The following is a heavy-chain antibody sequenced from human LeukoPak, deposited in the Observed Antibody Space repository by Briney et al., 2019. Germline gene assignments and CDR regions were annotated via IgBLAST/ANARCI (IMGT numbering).Heavy chain of an antibody. D-gene: IGHD1-26*01. Sequence: SQTLSLTCTVSGGSLSSGTFYGSWIRQPAGKGLEWIGRVYTSGSTDYNSSFMSRVTISIDTSKNQFFLKLSSVTAADTAVYYCARVGGYSGSYYYFDNWGQGTLVTVSS. CDR1: GGSLSSGTFY. CDR3: ARVGGYSGSYYYFDN. J-gene: IGHJ4*02. V-gene: IGHV4-61*02. CDR2: VYTSGST.